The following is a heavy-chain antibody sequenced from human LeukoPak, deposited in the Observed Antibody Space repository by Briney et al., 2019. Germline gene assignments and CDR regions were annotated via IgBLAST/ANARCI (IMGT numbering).Heavy chain of an antibody. CDR3: ARDDTGVIRGIRFHY. V-gene: IGHV4-4*02. Sequence: SSEILSLTCAVSGASISSGYWWSWVRQPPGKGLEWIGEIYHSGSTNHNPSLKSRVTISVDKSKSQFSLNLSSVTAADTAVYYCARDDTGVIRGIRFHYWGQGTLVTGSS. J-gene: IGHJ4*02. CDR2: IYHSGST. CDR1: GASISSGYW. D-gene: IGHD3-10*01.